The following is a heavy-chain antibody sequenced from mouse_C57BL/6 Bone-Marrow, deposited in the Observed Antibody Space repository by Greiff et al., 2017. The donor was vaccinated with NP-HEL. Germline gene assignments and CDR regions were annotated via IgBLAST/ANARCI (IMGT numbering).Heavy chain of an antibody. CDR1: GYTFTDYY. D-gene: IGHD1-1*01. CDR3: ARSITTVPDY. CDR2: INPNNGGT. J-gene: IGHJ2*01. V-gene: IGHV1-26*01. Sequence: VQLQQSGPELVKPGASVKISCKASGYTFTDYYMNWVKQSHGKSLEWIGDINPNNGGTSYNQKFKGKATLTVDKSSSTAYMELRSLTSEDSAVYYCARSITTVPDYWGQGTTLTVSS.